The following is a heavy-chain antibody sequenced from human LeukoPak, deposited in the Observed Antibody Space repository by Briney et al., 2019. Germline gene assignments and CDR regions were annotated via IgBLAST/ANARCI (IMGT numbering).Heavy chain of an antibody. V-gene: IGHV4-34*01. CDR2: INHSGSN. J-gene: IGHJ1*01. CDR1: GGSFSGYY. Sequence: SXXLSLTCAVYGGSFSGYYWSWIRQPPGKGLEWIGEINHSGSNNYNTSLKRRVTISVETSKKQFSLKLSSVTAADTAVYYCARVPVVVRYFQHWGQGTLVTVSS. CDR3: ARVPVVVRYFQH. D-gene: IGHD3-22*01.